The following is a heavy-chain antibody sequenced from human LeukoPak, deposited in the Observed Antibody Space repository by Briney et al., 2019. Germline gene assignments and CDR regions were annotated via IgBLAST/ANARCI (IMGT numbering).Heavy chain of an antibody. V-gene: IGHV7-4-1*02. CDR1: GYTFTTYA. CDR2: INTSTGNP. D-gene: IGHD4-17*01. Sequence: GASVKVSCKTSGYTFTTYAINWVRQAPGQGLEWMGWINTSTGNPTYAQGFTGRFVFSLDTSVSTTYLQISSLKAEDTAIYYCARSNNDGDYLGVGFDYWGQGALVTVSS. J-gene: IGHJ4*02. CDR3: ARSNNDGDYLGVGFDY.